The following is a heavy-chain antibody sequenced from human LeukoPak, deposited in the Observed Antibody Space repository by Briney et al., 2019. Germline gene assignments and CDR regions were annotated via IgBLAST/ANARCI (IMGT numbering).Heavy chain of an antibody. CDR1: GFTFSSYA. D-gene: IGHD1-26*01. CDR3: AKDSSWELLYFQN. CDR2: ISGSGSST. V-gene: IGHV3-23*01. Sequence: PGGSLRLSCAASGFTFSSYAMSWVRQAPGKGLEWVSGISGSGSSTYYADSVKGRFTISRDNSKNTLYLQMTSLRAEDTAVYYCAKDSSWELLYFQNWGQGTLVTVSS. J-gene: IGHJ1*01.